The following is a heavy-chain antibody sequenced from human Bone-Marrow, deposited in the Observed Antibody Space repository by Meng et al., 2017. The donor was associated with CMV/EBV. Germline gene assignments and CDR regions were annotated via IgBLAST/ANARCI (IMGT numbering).Heavy chain of an antibody. Sequence: ASVKVSCKASGYTFSSYGISWVRQAPGQGLEWMGWINPSSGGTKYAQNLQGRVTMTRDTSISTAYMELSRLRSDDTAVYYCARGWLQLRALDYWGQGTLVTVSS. D-gene: IGHD5-24*01. CDR2: INPSSGGT. J-gene: IGHJ4*02. V-gene: IGHV1-2*02. CDR3: ARGWLQLRALDY. CDR1: GYTFSSYG.